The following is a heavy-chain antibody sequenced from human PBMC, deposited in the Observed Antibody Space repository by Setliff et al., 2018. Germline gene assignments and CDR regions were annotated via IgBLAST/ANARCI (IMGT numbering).Heavy chain of an antibody. J-gene: IGHJ6*02. CDR3: AKGDTIGININYSYAVDV. CDR1: GFTFSDYY. V-gene: IGHV3-11*04. D-gene: IGHD1-1*01. Sequence: GGSLRLSCAASGFTFSDYYMSWIRQAPGKGLEWVSYISSSGSTIYYADSVKGRFTISRDNAKNSLYLQMTSLRAEDTAVYYCAKGDTIGININYSYAVDVWGRGTTVTVSS. CDR2: ISSSGSTI.